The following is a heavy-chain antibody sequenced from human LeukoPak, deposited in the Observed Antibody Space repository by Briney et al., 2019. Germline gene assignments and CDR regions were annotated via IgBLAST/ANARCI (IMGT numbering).Heavy chain of an antibody. V-gene: IGHV4-39*01. D-gene: IGHD6-19*01. J-gene: IGHJ6*02. CDR2: IYYSGST. CDR3: ARRYSSGWYNYYYYYGMDV. Sequence: SETLSLTCTVSGGSISSSSYYWGWIRQPPGKGLEWIGGIYYSGSTYYNPSLKSRVTISVDTSKNQFSLKLSSVTAADTAVYYCARRYSSGWYNYYYYYGMDVWGQGTTVTVSS. CDR1: GGSISSSSYY.